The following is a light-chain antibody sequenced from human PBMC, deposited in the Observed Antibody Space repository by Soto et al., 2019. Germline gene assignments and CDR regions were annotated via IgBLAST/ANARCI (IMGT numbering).Light chain of an antibody. CDR2: DVS. V-gene: IGLV2-14*01. CDR1: SSDVGGYNY. J-gene: IGLJ2*01. Sequence: QSVLTQPASVSGSPGQSITISCTGTSSDVGGYNYVSWYQQHPGKAPKLMIDDVSNRPSGVSNRFSGSKSGNTASLTISGRQAEDEADYYCSSYTSSSTPVVFGGGTKVTVL. CDR3: SSYTSSSTPVV.